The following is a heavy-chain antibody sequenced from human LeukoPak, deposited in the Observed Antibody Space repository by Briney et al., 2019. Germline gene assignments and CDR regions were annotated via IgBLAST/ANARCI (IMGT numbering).Heavy chain of an antibody. D-gene: IGHD2-2*01. V-gene: IGHV4-34*01. CDR1: GGSFSGYY. CDR3: ARPYCSSTSCYGWFDP. Sequence: SETLSLTCAVYGGSFSGYYWSWIRQPPGKGLEWIGEINHSESTNYNPSLKSRVTISVDTSKNQFSLKLSSVTAADTAVYYCARPYCSSTSCYGWFDPWGQGTLVTVSS. J-gene: IGHJ5*02. CDR2: INHSEST.